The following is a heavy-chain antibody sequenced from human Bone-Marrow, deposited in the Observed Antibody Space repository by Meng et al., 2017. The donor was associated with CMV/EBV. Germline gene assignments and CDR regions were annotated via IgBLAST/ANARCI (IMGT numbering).Heavy chain of an antibody. V-gene: IGHV4-34*01. Sequence: GSLRLSCAVYGGSVSGYYWNWIRQPPGKGLEWIGEINHSGSTNYNPSLKRRVTVSVDTSKNQFFLRVSFVTAADTAVYYCARAQRITIFGVIPTSNYNWFDPWGQGTLVTVSS. CDR1: GGSVSGYY. D-gene: IGHD3-3*01. CDR3: ARAQRITIFGVIPTSNYNWFDP. CDR2: INHSGST. J-gene: IGHJ5*02.